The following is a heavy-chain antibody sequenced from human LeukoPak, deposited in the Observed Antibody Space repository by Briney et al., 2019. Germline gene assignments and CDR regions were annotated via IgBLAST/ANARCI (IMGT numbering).Heavy chain of an antibody. CDR2: IYYSGST. D-gene: IGHD3-10*01. CDR3: ARRFAPSRNDAFDI. CDR1: GGSINSSSYY. Sequence: PSETLSLTCTVSGGSINSSSYYWSWIRQHPGKGLEWIGTIYYSGSTYYNPSLKSRVTISVDTSKNQFSLKLSSVTASDTAVYYCARRFAPSRNDAFDIWGQGTMVTVSS. J-gene: IGHJ3*02. V-gene: IGHV4-39*01.